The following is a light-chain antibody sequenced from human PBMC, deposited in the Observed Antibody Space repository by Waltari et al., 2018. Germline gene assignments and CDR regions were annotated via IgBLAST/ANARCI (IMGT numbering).Light chain of an antibody. CDR3: CSYAGSYTFGV. CDR2: DVS. CDR1: SSDVGGYNY. V-gene: IGLV2-11*01. J-gene: IGLJ2*01. Sequence: ISCTGTSSDVGGYNYVSWYQQHPGKAPKLMIYDVSKRPSGVPDRFSGSKSGNTASLTISGLQAEDEADYYCCSYAGSYTFGVFGGGTKLTVL.